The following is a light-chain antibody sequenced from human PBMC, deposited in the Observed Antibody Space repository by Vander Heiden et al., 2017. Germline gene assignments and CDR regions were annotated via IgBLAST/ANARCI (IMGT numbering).Light chain of an antibody. J-gene: IGKJ4*02. CDR1: QTIGYY. Sequence: DIKMTQSPSSLSASVGDRVSITCRASQTIGYYLNWYQQKPGKAPRLLIPGTSIPQSGVPSRFTASGSGTYFTLTISSLQPDDFASYYCQQSYSPPLTFGGGTRVDI. CDR2: GTS. V-gene: IGKV1-39*01. CDR3: QQSYSPPLT.